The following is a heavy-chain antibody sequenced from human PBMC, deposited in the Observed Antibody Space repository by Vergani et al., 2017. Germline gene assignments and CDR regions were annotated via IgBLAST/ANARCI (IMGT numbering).Heavy chain of an antibody. CDR1: DSSIMTKPY. J-gene: IGHJ6*02. D-gene: IGHD3-10*01. Sequence: QVQLQESGPGLGKPLETLTLTCDVSDSSIMTKPYWGWFRQSPGKGLEWIGCIHHSGDTHYNSSLKSRVSISIVSSSKFSLSLTSVTAADTAIYYCARHRGSGGFFPSSYFYGMDVWGHGTTVTVSS. CDR2: IHHSGDT. V-gene: IGHV4-38-2*01. CDR3: ARHRGSGGFFPSSYFYGMDV.